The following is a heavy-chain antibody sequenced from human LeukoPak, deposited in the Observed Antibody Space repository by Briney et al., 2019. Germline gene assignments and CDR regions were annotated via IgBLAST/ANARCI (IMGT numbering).Heavy chain of an antibody. Sequence: GGSLRLSCAASGFTFSSYSMNWVRQAPGKGLEWVSSISSSSSYIYYADSVKGRFTISRDNAKNSLYLQMNSLRAEDTAVYYCARGLPPGSGGEWELLSDFDYWGQGTLVTVSS. D-gene: IGHD1-26*01. J-gene: IGHJ4*02. V-gene: IGHV3-21*01. CDR1: GFTFSSYS. CDR3: ARGLPPGSGGEWELLSDFDY. CDR2: ISSSSSYI.